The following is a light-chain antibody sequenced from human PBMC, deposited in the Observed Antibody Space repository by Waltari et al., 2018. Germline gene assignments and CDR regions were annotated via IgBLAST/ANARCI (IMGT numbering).Light chain of an antibody. Sequence: DIQMTQSPSTLSAFVGERVTITCRASQSISDWLAWYQQKPGKAPNLLIYKASNLESGVPSRFSGSGSGTEFTLTISSLQPDDFATYYCQQYSSYNSFGQGTKLEIK. J-gene: IGKJ2*03. V-gene: IGKV1-5*03. CDR1: QSISDW. CDR2: KAS. CDR3: QQYSSYNS.